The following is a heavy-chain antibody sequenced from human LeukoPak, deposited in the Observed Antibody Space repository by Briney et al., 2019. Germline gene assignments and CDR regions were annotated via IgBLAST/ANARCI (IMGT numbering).Heavy chain of an antibody. CDR2: IYYSGST. J-gene: IGHJ6*02. Sequence: SETLSLTCTVSGVSISSYYWSWIWQPPGKGLEWIGYIYYSGSTNYNPSLKSRVTISVDTSKNQFSLKLSSVTAADTAVYYCARDGYYYYYGMDVWGQGTTVTVSS. CDR3: ARDGYYYYYGMDV. V-gene: IGHV4-59*01. CDR1: GVSISSYY.